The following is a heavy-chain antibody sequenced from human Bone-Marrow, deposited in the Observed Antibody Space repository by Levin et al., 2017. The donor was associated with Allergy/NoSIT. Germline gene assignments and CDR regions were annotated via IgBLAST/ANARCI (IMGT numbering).Heavy chain of an antibody. Sequence: GESLKISCAGSGFAFSRPWMTWVRQAPGKGLECVARIKRKSDGETTDYAAPVKGRFTISRDDSKSTVYLQMNSLTPEDTAMYYCTADLEESSTYSCDYWGQGALVTVSS. V-gene: IGHV3-15*05. CDR2: IKRKSDGETT. D-gene: IGHD2-2*01. CDR3: TADLEESSTYSCDY. CDR1: GFAFSRPW. J-gene: IGHJ4*02.